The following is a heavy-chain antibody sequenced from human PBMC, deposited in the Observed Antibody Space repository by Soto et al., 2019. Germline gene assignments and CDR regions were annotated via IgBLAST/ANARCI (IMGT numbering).Heavy chain of an antibody. V-gene: IGHV4-4*07. CDR2: IYTSGST. CDR3: ARDRFLEWLLTPSGYYYGMDV. CDR1: GGSISSYY. D-gene: IGHD3-3*01. J-gene: IGHJ6*02. Sequence: TLSLTCTVSGGSISSYYWSWIRQPAGKGLEWIGRIYTSGSTNYNPSLKSRATMSVDTSKNQFSLKLSSVTAADTAVYYCARDRFLEWLLTPSGYYYGMDVWGQGTTVTVSS.